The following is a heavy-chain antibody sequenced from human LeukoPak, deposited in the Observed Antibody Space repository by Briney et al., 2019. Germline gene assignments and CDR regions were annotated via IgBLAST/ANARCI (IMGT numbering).Heavy chain of an antibody. V-gene: IGHV1-2*02. CDR3: ARARERINRYYFDY. CDR1: GYTFTGYY. CDR2: INPNSGGT. Sequence: ASVKVSCKACGYTFTGYYMHWVRQAPGQGLEWMGWINPNSGGTNYAQKFQGRVTMTRDTSISTAYMELSRLRSDDTAVYYCARARERINRYYFDYWGQGTLVTVSS. D-gene: IGHD1-1*01. J-gene: IGHJ4*02.